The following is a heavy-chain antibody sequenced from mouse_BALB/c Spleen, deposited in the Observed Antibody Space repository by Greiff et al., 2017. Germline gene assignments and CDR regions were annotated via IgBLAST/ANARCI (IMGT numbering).Heavy chain of an antibody. Sequence: VQLQQSGPDLVKPSQSLSLTCTVTGYSITSCYSWHWIRQFPGNKLEWMGYIHYSGSTNYNPSLKSRISITRDTSKNQFFLQLNSVTTEDTATYYCASYYDAMDYWGQGTSVTVSS. CDR2: IHYSGST. CDR3: ASYYDAMDY. CDR1: GYSITSCYS. V-gene: IGHV3-1*02. J-gene: IGHJ4*01.